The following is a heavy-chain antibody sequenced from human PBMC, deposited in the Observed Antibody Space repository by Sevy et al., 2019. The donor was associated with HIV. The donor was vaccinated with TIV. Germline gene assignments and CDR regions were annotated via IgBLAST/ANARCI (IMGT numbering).Heavy chain of an antibody. CDR1: GYTFTGYY. CDR3: ARSDILSRGFDP. J-gene: IGHJ5*02. CDR2: INPNSGGT. V-gene: IGHV1-2*02. Sequence: ASVKVSCKASGYTFTGYYMHWVRQAPGQGLEWMGWINPNSGGTNYAQKFQGRVTMTRDTSISTAYMELSRLRSDDTAVYYCARSDILSRGFDPWGQGTLVTVSS. D-gene: IGHD3-9*01.